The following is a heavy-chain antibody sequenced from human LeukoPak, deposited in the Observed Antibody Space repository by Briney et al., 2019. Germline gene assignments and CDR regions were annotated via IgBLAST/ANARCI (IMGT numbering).Heavy chain of an antibody. J-gene: IGHJ4*02. Sequence: GGSLRLSCAASGFTFGIYGMHWVRQAPGKGLEWVAVIWYDGSNKQYADSVKGRFTISRDNSKNTLYLQMNSLRAEDTAVYYCAKGGESDCGDHFDYWGQGTLVTVSS. CDR1: GFTFGIYG. V-gene: IGHV3-33*06. CDR3: AKGGESDCGDHFDY. CDR2: IWYDGSNK. D-gene: IGHD4-17*01.